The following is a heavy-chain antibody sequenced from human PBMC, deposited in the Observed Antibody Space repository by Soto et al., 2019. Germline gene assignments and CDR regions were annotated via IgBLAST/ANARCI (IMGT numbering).Heavy chain of an antibody. CDR2: ISSSGGTT. CDR1: GFTFSTSE. J-gene: IGHJ4*02. V-gene: IGHV3-48*03. CDR3: ARWEVVTGLDY. Sequence: GGSLRLSCAASGFTFSTSEMSWVRQAPGKGLEWISHISSSGGTTYYADSVKGRFTISRDNANHSLFLQMNSLRVADTAVYYCARWEVVTGLDYWGQGTLVTVSS. D-gene: IGHD3-22*01.